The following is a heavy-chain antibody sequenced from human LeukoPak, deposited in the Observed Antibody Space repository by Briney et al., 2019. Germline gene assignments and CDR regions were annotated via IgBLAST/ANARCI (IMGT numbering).Heavy chain of an antibody. V-gene: IGHV1-2*02. CDR1: GYTFTSYY. D-gene: IGHD3-10*01. CDR2: INPNSGGT. Sequence: GASVKVSCKASGYTFTSYYMHWVRQAPGQGLEWMGWINPNSGGTNYAQKFQGRVTMTRDTSISTAYLELSRLRSGDTAVYYCARGEYYYGSGSYGVDWGQGTLVTVSS. CDR3: ARGEYYYGSGSYGVD. J-gene: IGHJ4*02.